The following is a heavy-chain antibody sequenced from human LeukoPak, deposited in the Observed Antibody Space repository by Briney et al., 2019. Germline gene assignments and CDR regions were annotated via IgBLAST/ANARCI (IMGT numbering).Heavy chain of an antibody. J-gene: IGHJ4*02. CDR3: ARERPANYDDSSGYSDY. V-gene: IGHV1-18*01. Sequence: SEKVSCKASGSTFTSYGISWVRQAPAPGLELMGLISAYNGKTNYAQKLQGRVTMTTDTSTSTAYMELRSLRSDDTAVYYCARERPANYDDSSGYSDYWGQGTLVTVSS. CDR2: ISAYNGKT. CDR1: GSTFTSYG. D-gene: IGHD3-22*01.